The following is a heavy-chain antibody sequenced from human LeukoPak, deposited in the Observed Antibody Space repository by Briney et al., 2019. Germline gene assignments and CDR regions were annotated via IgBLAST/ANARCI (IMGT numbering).Heavy chain of an antibody. CDR3: ARDPPTSIAVAGTDY. V-gene: IGHV3-48*01. CDR1: GFTFNSYS. CDR2: ISSSSSTI. D-gene: IGHD6-19*01. J-gene: IGHJ4*02. Sequence: PGGSLRLSCAASGFTFNSYSMNWVRQAPGKGLEWVSYISSSSSTIYYADSVKGRFTISRDNAKNSLYLQMNSLRAEDTAVYYCARDPPTSIAVAGTDYWGQGTLVTVSS.